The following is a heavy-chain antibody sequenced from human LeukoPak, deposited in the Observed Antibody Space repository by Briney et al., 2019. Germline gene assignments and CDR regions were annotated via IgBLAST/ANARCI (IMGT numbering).Heavy chain of an antibody. V-gene: IGHV5-51*01. CDR2: IYPGDSDT. J-gene: IGHJ4*02. CDR1: GYSLSSYL. CDR3: ARLVGSGWLYYFDY. D-gene: IGHD6-19*01. Sequence: GGTLKNSSKGSGYSLSSYLIGRGGQMPGERLGGVGIIYPGDSDTRYSPSFQGQVTISADKSISTAYLQWSSLKASDTAMYYCARLVGSGWLYYFDYWGQGTLVTVSS.